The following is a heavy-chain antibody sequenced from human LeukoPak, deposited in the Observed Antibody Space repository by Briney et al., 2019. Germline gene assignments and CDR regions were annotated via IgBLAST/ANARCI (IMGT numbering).Heavy chain of an antibody. V-gene: IGHV1-3*01. CDR2: INAGNGNT. CDR3: ARDPNSGWFDY. CDR1: GYTFTSYA. D-gene: IGHD6-19*01. Sequence: ASVKVSCKASGYTFTSYAMHWVRQAPGQRLEWMGWINAGNGNTKYSQKFQGRVTITRDTSTSTAYMELSSLRSEDTAVYYCARDPNSGWFDYWGHGTLVTVSS. J-gene: IGHJ4*01.